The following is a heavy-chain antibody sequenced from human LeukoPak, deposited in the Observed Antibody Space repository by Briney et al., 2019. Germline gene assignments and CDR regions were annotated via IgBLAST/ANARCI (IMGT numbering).Heavy chain of an antibody. CDR1: GGSISSYY. J-gene: IGHJ4*02. V-gene: IGHV4-34*01. CDR3: ARRGGSYYFGLVVPPPLFDY. CDR2: INHSGST. Sequence: SETLSLTCTVSGGSISSYYWSWIRQPPGKGLEWIGEINHSGSTNYNPSLKSRVTISVDTSKNQFSLKLSSVTAADTAVYYCARRGGSYYFGLVVPPPLFDYWGQGTLVTVSS. D-gene: IGHD1-26*01.